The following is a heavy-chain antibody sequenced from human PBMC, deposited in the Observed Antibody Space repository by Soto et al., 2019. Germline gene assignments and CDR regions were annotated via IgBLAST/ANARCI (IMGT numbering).Heavy chain of an antibody. J-gene: IGHJ6*02. V-gene: IGHV3-30*03. CDR2: ISYDGSNK. Sequence: HPGGSLRLSCAAYGFTFRSYGIHWVRQAPGKGLEWVAVISYDGSNKYYADSVKGRFTISRDNSKNTLYLQMNSLRAEDTAVYYCARGSIAAAGYYYYYGMDVWGQGTTVTVSS. CDR3: ARGSIAAAGYYYYYGMDV. D-gene: IGHD6-13*01. CDR1: GFTFRSYG.